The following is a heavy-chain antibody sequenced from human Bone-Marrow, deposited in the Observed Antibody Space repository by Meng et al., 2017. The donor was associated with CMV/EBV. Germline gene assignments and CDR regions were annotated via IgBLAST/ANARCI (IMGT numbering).Heavy chain of an antibody. Sequence: GGSLRLSCAASGFTFDDYTMHWVRQAPGKGLKWVSLISWDGASTYYADSVKGRFTISRDSSKNSLYLQTNSLRTEDTALYYCTKGDHRGGDYVDAFDIWGQGTMVTVSS. V-gene: IGHV3-43*01. CDR2: ISWDGAST. J-gene: IGHJ3*02. CDR3: TKGDHRGGDYVDAFDI. CDR1: GFTFDDYT. D-gene: IGHD4-17*01.